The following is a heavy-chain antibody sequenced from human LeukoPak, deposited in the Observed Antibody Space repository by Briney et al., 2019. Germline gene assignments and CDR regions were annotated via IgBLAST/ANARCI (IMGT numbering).Heavy chain of an antibody. CDR2: IYHSGST. Sequence: SETLSLTCAVSGGSISSGGYSWSWIRQPPGKGLEWIGYIYHSGSTYYNPSLKSRVTISVDRSTNQLSLNLSSVTAADTAVYYCARGVTSLYFDYWGQGTLVTVSS. CDR1: GGSISSGGYS. J-gene: IGHJ4*02. V-gene: IGHV4-30-2*01. D-gene: IGHD3-16*02. CDR3: ARGVTSLYFDY.